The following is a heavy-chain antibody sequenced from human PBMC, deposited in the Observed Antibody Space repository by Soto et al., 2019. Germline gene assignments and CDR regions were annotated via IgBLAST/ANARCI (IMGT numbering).Heavy chain of an antibody. CDR3: ARDYSSGIVGAPNWFDP. D-gene: IGHD3-10*01. J-gene: IGHJ5*02. CDR1: GYTFTSYY. Sequence: SVKVSCKASGYTFTSYYMHWVRQAPGQGLEWMGGIIPIFGTANYAQKFQGRVTITADESTSTAYMELSSLRSEDTAVYYCARDYSSGIVGAPNWFDPWGQGTLVTVSS. CDR2: IIPIFGTA. V-gene: IGHV1-69*13.